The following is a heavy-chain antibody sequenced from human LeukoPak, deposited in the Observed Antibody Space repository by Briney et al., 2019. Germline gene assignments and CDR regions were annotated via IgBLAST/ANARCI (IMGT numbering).Heavy chain of an antibody. CDR2: ISYDGSNK. D-gene: IGHD1-26*01. J-gene: IGHJ6*03. Sequence: GGSLRLSCAASGFTFSSYGMHWVRQAPGKGLEWVAVISYDGSNKYYADSVKGRFTISRDNSKNTLYLQMNSLRAEDTAVYYCAKDLWERYHYYMDVWGKGTTVTVSS. CDR1: GFTFSSYG. V-gene: IGHV3-30*18. CDR3: AKDLWERYHYYMDV.